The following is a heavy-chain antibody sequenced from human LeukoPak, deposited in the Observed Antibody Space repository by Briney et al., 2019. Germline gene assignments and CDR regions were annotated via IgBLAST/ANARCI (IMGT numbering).Heavy chain of an antibody. CDR2: IWYDGSNK. CDR3: ARTSMVRGVIVLNWFDP. CDR1: GFTFSSYG. D-gene: IGHD3-10*01. J-gene: IGHJ5*02. V-gene: IGHV3-33*01. Sequence: PGGSLRLSCAASGFTFSSYGTHWVRQAPGKGLEWVAVIWYDGSNKYYADSVKGRFTISRDNSKNTLYLQMNSLRAEDTAVYYCARTSMVRGVIVLNWFDPWGQGTLVTVSS.